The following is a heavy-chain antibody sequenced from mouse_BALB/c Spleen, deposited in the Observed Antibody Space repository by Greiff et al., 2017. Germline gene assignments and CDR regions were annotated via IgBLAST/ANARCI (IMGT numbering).Heavy chain of an antibody. J-gene: IGHJ2*01. D-gene: IGHD1-2*01. CDR1: GFNIKDTY. CDR2: IDPANGNT. CDR3: ARSGFITTAKAFDY. Sequence: EVQLVESGAELVKPGASVKLSCTASGFNIKDTYMHWVKQRPEQGLEWIGRIDPANGNTKYDPKFQGKATITADTSSNTAYLQLSSLTSEDTAVYYCARSGFITTAKAFDYWGQGTTLTVSS. V-gene: IGHV14-3*02.